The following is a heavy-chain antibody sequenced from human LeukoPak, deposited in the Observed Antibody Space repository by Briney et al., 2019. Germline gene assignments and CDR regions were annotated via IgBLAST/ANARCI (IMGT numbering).Heavy chain of an antibody. J-gene: IGHJ4*02. CDR1: GITFSNSA. CDR2: ISYDGNNK. Sequence: GRSLRLSCAASGITFSNSAMNWVRQAPGKGLEWVAVISYDGNNKYYSDSVKGRFTISRDNSKNTLYLQMNSLRAEDTAVYYCAKDMYYRGSGSYFNVDYWGQGTLVTVSS. CDR3: AKDMYYRGSGSYFNVDY. V-gene: IGHV3-30*18. D-gene: IGHD3-10*01.